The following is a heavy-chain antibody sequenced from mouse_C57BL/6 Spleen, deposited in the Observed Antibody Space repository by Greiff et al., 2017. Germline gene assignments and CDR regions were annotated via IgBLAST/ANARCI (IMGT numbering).Heavy chain of an antibody. J-gene: IGHJ4*01. CDR1: GYTFTSYW. CDR3: ARGIPLWAMDY. Sequence: QVQLQQPGAELVMPGASVKLSCKASGYTFTSYWMHCVKQRPGQGLEWIGEIDPSDSYTNYNQKFKGKSTLTVDKSSSTAYMQLSSLTSEDSAVYYCARGIPLWAMDYWGQGTSVTFSS. CDR2: IDPSDSYT. D-gene: IGHD1-1*02. V-gene: IGHV1-69*01.